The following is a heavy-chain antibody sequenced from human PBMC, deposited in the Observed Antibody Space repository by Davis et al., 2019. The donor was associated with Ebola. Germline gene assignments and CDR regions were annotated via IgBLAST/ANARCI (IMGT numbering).Heavy chain of an antibody. D-gene: IGHD1-7*01. CDR2: IYPGDSDT. CDR1: GYSFSSYW. Sequence: PGGSLRLSCKGSGYSFSSYWIGWVRQMPGRGLEWMGIIYPGDSDTRYSPSFQGQVTISADKSISTAYLQWSSLKASDTAMYYCARHGITGTTFDYWGQGTLVTVSS. J-gene: IGHJ4*02. CDR3: ARHGITGTTFDY. V-gene: IGHV5-51*01.